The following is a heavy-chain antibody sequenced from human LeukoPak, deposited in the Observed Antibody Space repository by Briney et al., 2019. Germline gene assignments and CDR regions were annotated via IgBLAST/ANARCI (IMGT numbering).Heavy chain of an antibody. CDR1: GFTFSSYW. V-gene: IGHV3-23*01. CDR3: AKRTCSGSTCYPLDS. CDR2: IIGNGGST. D-gene: IGHD2-15*01. Sequence: GGSLRLSCAASGFTFSSYWMHWVRQAPGKGLEWVSAIIGNGGSTYYTDSVQGRFTISRDNSKNTLYLQMNSLRAEDTGVYYCAKRTCSGSTCYPLDSWGQGTLVTVSS. J-gene: IGHJ4*02.